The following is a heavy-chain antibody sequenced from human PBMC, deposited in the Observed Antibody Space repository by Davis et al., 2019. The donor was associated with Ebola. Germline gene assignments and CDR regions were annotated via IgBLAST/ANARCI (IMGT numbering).Heavy chain of an antibody. CDR2: IYHSGST. CDR1: GGSISSYY. J-gene: IGHJ3*02. CDR3: ARVLVDAFDI. Sequence: MPSETLSLTCTVSGGSISSYYWSWIRQPPGKGLEWIGSIYHSGSTYYNPSLKSRVTISVDTSKNQFSLKLSSVTAADTAVYYCARVLVDAFDIWGQGTMVTVSS. V-gene: IGHV4-59*08. D-gene: IGHD6-6*01.